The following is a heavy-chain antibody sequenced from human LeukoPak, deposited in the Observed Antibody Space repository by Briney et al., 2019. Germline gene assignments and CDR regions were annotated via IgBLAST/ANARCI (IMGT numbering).Heavy chain of an antibody. CDR3: ARRVGYDFWSGYYVTDWFDP. J-gene: IGHJ5*02. D-gene: IGHD3-3*01. V-gene: IGHV1-8*01. CDR1: GYTFTSYD. CDR2: MNPNSGNT. Sequence: ASVKVSCKASGYTFTSYDINWVRQATGQGPEWMGWMNPNSGNTGYAQKFQGRVTMTRNTSISTAYMELSSLRSEDTAVYYRARRVGYDFWSGYYVTDWFDPWGQGTLVTVSS.